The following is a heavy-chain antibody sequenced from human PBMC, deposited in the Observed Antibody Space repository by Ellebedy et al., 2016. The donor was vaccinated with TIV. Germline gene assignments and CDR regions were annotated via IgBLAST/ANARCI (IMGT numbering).Heavy chain of an antibody. Sequence: SQTLSLTCAISGDSVSSNSAAWTWIRQSPSRGLEWLGRTYYRSKWYNDYAVSVKSRITINPDTSKNQFSLQLNSVTPEDTAVYYCARAQAPTYYYDSSGYWYFDYWGQGTLVTVSS. CDR3: ARAQAPTYYYDSSGYWYFDY. CDR2: TYYRSKWYN. D-gene: IGHD3-22*01. J-gene: IGHJ4*02. V-gene: IGHV6-1*01. CDR1: GDSVSSNSAA.